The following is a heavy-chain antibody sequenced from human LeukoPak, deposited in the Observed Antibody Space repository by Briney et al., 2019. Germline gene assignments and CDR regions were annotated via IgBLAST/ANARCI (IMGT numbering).Heavy chain of an antibody. CDR3: ARGRMVRGVRVYYYYGMDV. CDR1: GGTFSSYA. D-gene: IGHD3-10*01. J-gene: IGHJ6*02. CDR2: IIPIFGTA. Sequence: GASVKVSCKASGGTFSSYAISWVRQAPGQGPEWMGGIIPIFGTANYAQKFQGRVTITADESTSTAYMELSSLRSEDTAVYYCARGRMVRGVRVYYYYGMDVWGQGTTVTVSS. V-gene: IGHV1-69*13.